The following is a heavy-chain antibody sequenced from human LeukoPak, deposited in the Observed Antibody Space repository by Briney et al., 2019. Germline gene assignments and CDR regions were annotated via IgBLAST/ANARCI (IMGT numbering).Heavy chain of an antibody. CDR1: GFTFSSYA. Sequence: PGGSLRLSCAASGFTFSSYAMNWVRQAPGKGLKWVSFISGSGDTTYYADSVKGRFTISRDSSKNTLYLQMNSLRAEDTAVDYCAESRGESRGASNYWGQGTLVTVSS. CDR3: AESRGESRGASNY. CDR2: ISGSGDTT. D-gene: IGHD1-26*01. V-gene: IGHV3-23*01. J-gene: IGHJ4*02.